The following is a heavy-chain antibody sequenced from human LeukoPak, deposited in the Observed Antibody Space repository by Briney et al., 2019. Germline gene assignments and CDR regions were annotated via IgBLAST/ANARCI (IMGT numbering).Heavy chain of an antibody. CDR1: GFTFDDYA. V-gene: IGHV3-9*01. Sequence: PGGSLRLSCAASGFTFDDYAMHWVRQAPGKGLEWVSGISWNSGSIGYADSVKGRFTISRDNAKNSLYLQMNSLRAEDTALYYYAKDSSDSSGYYLFDYWGQGTLVTVSS. CDR2: ISWNSGSI. J-gene: IGHJ4*02. CDR3: AKDSSDSSGYYLFDY. D-gene: IGHD3-22*01.